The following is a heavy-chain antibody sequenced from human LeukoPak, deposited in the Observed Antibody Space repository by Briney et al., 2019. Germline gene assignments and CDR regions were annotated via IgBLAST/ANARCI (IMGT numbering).Heavy chain of an antibody. CDR1: GGSISSNTYF. J-gene: IGHJ5*02. CDR3: ATSDTVSTYNWFDP. Sequence: PSETLSLTCNVSGGSISSNTYFWGWIRRPPGKGLECIGSIRYSGGTYYNPSLKSRVTISVATSKNQFSLNLSSLTAADTAVYYCATSDTVSTYNWFDPRGQGTLVTVS. CDR2: IRYSGGT. D-gene: IGHD5/OR15-5a*01. V-gene: IGHV4-39*01.